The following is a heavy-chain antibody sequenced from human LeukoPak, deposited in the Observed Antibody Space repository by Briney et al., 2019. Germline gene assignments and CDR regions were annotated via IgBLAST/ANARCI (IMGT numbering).Heavy chain of an antibody. J-gene: IGHJ3*02. V-gene: IGHV1-69*13. CDR2: IIPIFGTA. CDR3: ARDHRDAFDI. CDR1: GGTFSSYA. Sequence: ASVKVSRKASGGTFSSYAISWVRQAPGQGLEWMGGIIPIFGTANYAQKFQGRVTITADESTSTAYMELSSLRSEDTAVYYCARDHRDAFDIWGQGTMVTVSS.